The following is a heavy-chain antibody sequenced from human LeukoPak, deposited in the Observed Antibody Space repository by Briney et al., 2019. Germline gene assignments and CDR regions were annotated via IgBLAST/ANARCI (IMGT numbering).Heavy chain of an antibody. Sequence: ASVKVSCKASGYTFTGYYMHWVRQAPGQGLEWMGWINPNSGGTNYAQKFQGRVTMTRDTSISTAYLQWSSLKASDTAMYYCARVSVLLWFGEFDYWGQGTLVTVSS. CDR3: ARVSVLLWFGEFDY. D-gene: IGHD3-10*01. V-gene: IGHV1-2*02. CDR1: GYTFTGYY. J-gene: IGHJ4*02. CDR2: INPNSGGT.